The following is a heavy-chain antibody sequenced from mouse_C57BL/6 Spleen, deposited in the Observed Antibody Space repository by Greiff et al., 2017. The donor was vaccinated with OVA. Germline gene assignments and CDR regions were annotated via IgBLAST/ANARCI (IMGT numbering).Heavy chain of an antibody. Sequence: EVQLQQSGAELVRPGASVKLSCTASGFNIKDDYMHWVKQRPEQGLEWIGWLDPENGDTEYASKFQGKATITADTSSNTAYLQLSSLTSEDTAVYYCTPRYYAMDYWGQGTSVTVSS. CDR1: GFNIKDDY. CDR3: TPRYYAMDY. J-gene: IGHJ4*01. V-gene: IGHV14-4*01. CDR2: LDPENGDT.